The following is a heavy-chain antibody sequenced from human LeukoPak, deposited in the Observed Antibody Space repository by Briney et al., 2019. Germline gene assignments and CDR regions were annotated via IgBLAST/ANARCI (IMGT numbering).Heavy chain of an antibody. Sequence: PGRSLRLSCAASGFTFSSNGMHWVRQAPGKGLEWVAVISYDGSNKYYADSVKGRFTISRDNSKNTLYLQMNSLRAEDTAVYYCARGYPFDYWGQGTLVTVSS. D-gene: IGHD2-15*01. CDR1: GFTFSSNG. V-gene: IGHV3-30*03. CDR2: ISYDGSNK. J-gene: IGHJ4*02. CDR3: ARGYPFDY.